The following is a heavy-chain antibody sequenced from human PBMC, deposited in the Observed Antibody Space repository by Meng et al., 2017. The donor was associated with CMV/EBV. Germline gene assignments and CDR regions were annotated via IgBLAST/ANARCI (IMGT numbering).Heavy chain of an antibody. Sequence: ASVKVSCKASGYTFTSYYMHWVRQPPGQGLEWMGIINPSGGSTSYAQKFQGRVTMTRDTSTSTVYMELSSLRSEDTAVYYCARFPYSSSLGIYYFDYWGQGTLVTVSS. V-gene: IGHV1-46*01. D-gene: IGHD6-6*01. CDR3: ARFPYSSSLGIYYFDY. CDR1: GYTFTSYY. J-gene: IGHJ4*02. CDR2: INPSGGST.